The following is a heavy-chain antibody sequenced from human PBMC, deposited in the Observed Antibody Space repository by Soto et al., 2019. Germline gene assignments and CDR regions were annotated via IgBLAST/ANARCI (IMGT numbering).Heavy chain of an antibody. V-gene: IGHV1-58*01. CDR1: GFTFTSSA. CDR2: IVVGSGNT. D-gene: IGHD3-3*01. CDR3: AADHDWEWLLSDYGMDV. J-gene: IGHJ6*02. Sequence: SVKVSCKASGFTFTSSAVQWVRQARGQRLEWIGWIVVGSGNTNYAQKLQERVTITRDMSTSTAYMELSSLRPEDTAVYYCAADHDWEWLLSDYGMDVLGQGTTVTVSS.